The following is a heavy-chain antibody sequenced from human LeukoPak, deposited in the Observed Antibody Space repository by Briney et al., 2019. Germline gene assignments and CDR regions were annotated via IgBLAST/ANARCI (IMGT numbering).Heavy chain of an antibody. CDR2: ISHTGSTM. D-gene: IGHD5-12*01. CDR1: GFSFSSYS. J-gene: IGHJ4*02. CDR3: AKQYSGYDYPFDY. Sequence: GGSLRLSCAASGFSFSSYSMNWVRQAPGKGLEWVSYISHTGSTMSYADSVKGRFTISRDNARNSLYLQMNSLRAEDTAVYYCAKQYSGYDYPFDYWGQGTLVTVSS. V-gene: IGHV3-48*04.